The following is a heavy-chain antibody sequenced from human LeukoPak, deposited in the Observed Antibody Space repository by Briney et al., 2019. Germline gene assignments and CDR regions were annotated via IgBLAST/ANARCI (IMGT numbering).Heavy chain of an antibody. CDR2: VSGTGHRA. CDR1: GFSLRNYG. D-gene: IGHD2-2*01. CDR3: TKDSKHCSSTFCHLDYFQS. J-gene: IGHJ4*02. V-gene: IGHV3-23*01. Sequence: GGSLRLSCAASGFSLRNYGMSWVRQPPGKGLQWVAAVSGTGHRAFYTESVKGRFTISRDDSKNTMFFQINSLRVDDSAVYYSTKDSKHCSSTFCHLDYFQSWGQGILVTVSS.